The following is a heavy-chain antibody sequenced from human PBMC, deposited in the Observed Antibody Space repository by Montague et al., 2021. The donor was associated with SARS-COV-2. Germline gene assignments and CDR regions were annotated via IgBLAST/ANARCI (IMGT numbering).Heavy chain of an antibody. CDR2: IYYSGST. CDR3: ATAPPYSSNLASLDY. Sequence: SETLSLTCAVSGASITRTTYYWGWIRQPPGKGLEWIGSIYYSGSTHYNPSLKSRVTMSLATSKIQFSLNLTSATAADTAVYYCATAPPYSSNLASLDYWGQGALVSVSS. CDR1: GASITRTTYY. D-gene: IGHD6-13*01. J-gene: IGHJ4*02. V-gene: IGHV4-39*07.